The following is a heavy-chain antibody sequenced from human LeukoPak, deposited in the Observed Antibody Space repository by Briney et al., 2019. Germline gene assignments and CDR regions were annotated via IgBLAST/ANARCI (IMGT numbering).Heavy chain of an antibody. CDR2: IYTSGST. V-gene: IGHV4-61*02. CDR3: ARDLTCGSTSCHPPGQNWFDP. CDR1: GGSISSGGYY. Sequence: SETLSLTCTVSGGSISSGGYYWSWIRQHPGKGLEWIGRIYTSGSTNYNPSLKSRVTMSVDTSKNQFSLKLSSVTAADTAVYYCARDLTCGSTSCHPPGQNWFDPWGQGTLVTVSS. J-gene: IGHJ5*02. D-gene: IGHD2-2*01.